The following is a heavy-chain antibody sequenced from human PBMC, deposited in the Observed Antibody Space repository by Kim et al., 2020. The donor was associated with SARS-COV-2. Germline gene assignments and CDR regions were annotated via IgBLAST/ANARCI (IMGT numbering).Heavy chain of an antibody. D-gene: IGHD5-12*01. CDR3: ARGQYSGYLFDY. CDR2: IYSGGST. J-gene: IGHJ4*02. CDR1: GFTVSSNY. V-gene: IGHV3-53*01. Sequence: GGSLRLSCAASGFTVSSNYMNWVRQAAGKGLECVSVIYSGGSTYYADSVKGRFIISRDNSKNTLYLQMNSLRAEDTAVYYCARGQYSGYLFDYWGQGTPVTVSS.